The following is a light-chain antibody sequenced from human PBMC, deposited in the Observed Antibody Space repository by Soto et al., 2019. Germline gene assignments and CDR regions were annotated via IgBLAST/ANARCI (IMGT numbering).Light chain of an antibody. CDR2: KAS. CDR1: QSISSW. CDR3: QHYNTYPWT. V-gene: IGKV1-5*03. J-gene: IGKJ1*01. Sequence: DIQMTQSPSILSASVVDGGTITFLASQSISSWLAWYQQKPGKAPNLLIYKASHLENGVPSRFSGSGSGTEFTLTISSLQPGDFATYYCQHYNTYPWTFGQGTKVDIK.